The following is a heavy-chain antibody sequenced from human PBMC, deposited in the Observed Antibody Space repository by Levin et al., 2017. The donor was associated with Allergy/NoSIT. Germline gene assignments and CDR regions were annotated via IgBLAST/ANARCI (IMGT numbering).Heavy chain of an antibody. D-gene: IGHD5-12*01. CDR1: GFTFSSYG. Sequence: GGSLRLSCAASGFTFSSYGMHWVRQAPGKGLEWVAVISYDGSNKYYADSVKGRFTISRDNSKNTLYLQMNSLRAEDTAVYYCAKVKGGYDFHYWGQGTLVTVSS. CDR3: AKVKGGYDFHY. J-gene: IGHJ4*02. V-gene: IGHV3-30*18. CDR2: ISYDGSNK.